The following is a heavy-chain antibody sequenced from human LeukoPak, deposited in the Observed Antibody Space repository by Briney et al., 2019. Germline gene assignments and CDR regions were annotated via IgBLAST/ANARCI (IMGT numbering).Heavy chain of an antibody. CDR3: ARDKSTMIVVVRPGVAFDI. J-gene: IGHJ3*02. Sequence: SETLSLTCAVYGGSFSGYYWSWIRQPPGKGLEWIGEINHSGSTNYNPSLKSRVTISVDTSKNQFSLKLSSVTAADTAVYYCARDKSTMIVVVRPGVAFDIWGQGTMVTVSS. D-gene: IGHD3-22*01. V-gene: IGHV4-34*01. CDR2: INHSGST. CDR1: GGSFSGYY.